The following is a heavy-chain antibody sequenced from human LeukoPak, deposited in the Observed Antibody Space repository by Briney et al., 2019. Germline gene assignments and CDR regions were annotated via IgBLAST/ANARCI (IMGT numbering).Heavy chain of an antibody. D-gene: IGHD3-22*01. V-gene: IGHV3-30*04. CDR3: ATYSSLNRREFQY. CDR2: ISYDGRNK. Sequence: GRSLRLSCAASRFTFSTHAMHWVRQAPGKGLEWVAVISYDGRNKYYADSVKGRFTIPRDNAKNSLYLQMNSLRAEDTAVYYCATYSSLNRREFQYWGQGTLLTVSS. J-gene: IGHJ1*01. CDR1: RFTFSTHA.